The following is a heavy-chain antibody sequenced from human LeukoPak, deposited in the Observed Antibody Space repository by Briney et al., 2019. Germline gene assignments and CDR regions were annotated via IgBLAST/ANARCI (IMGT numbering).Heavy chain of an antibody. J-gene: IGHJ6*02. CDR1: GYRFTSYW. CDR2: IYPGDSDT. Sequence: GESLKISCKGSGYRFTSYWIGWVRQMPGKGLEWMGIIYPGDSDTRYSPSFQGQVTISADKSISTAYLQWSSLKASDTAMYYCATTVVVAATPYYGMDVWGQGTTVTVSS. D-gene: IGHD2-15*01. V-gene: IGHV5-51*01. CDR3: ATTVVVAATPYYGMDV.